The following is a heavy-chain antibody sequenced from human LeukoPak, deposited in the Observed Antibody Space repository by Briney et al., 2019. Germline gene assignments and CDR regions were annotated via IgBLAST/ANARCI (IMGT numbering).Heavy chain of an antibody. CDR1: GYSISSGYY. CDR2: IYHSGST. D-gene: IGHD3-3*01. J-gene: IGHJ5*02. Sequence: PSETLSLTCAVSGYSISSGYYWGWIRPPPGKGLEWIGSIYHSGSTYYNPSLKSRVTISVDTSKNQFSLKLSSVTAADTAVYYCARRPTYYDFWSGYTGPFDPWGQGTLVTVSS. CDR3: ARRPTYYDFWSGYTGPFDP. V-gene: IGHV4-38-2*01.